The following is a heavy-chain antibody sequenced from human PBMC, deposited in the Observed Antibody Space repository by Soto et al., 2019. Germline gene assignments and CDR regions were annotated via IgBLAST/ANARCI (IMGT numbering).Heavy chain of an antibody. Sequence: QITLKESGPTLVKPTQPLTLTCTFSGFSRNNSGVGVGWIRQPPGKALEWLALIFWDDEERYRPSLRSRLTITKDTSKNKVVLTMNTMDPVDTGTYYCAHKAPVDGSGNECGLHFDSWGQGTLVTVSS. D-gene: IGHD3-10*01. CDR2: IFWDDEE. V-gene: IGHV2-5*02. CDR1: GFSRNNSGVG. CDR3: AHKAPVDGSGNECGLHFDS. J-gene: IGHJ4*02.